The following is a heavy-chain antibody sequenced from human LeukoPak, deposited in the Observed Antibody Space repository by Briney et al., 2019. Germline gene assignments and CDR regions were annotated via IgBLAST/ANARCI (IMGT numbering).Heavy chain of an antibody. Sequence: GASVKVSCKASGYTFTSYGISWVRQAPGQGLEWMGWISAYNGNTNYAQKLQGRVTMTTDTSTSTAYMELRSLRSDDTAVYYCARAFRITIFGVADYWGQGTLVTVSS. D-gene: IGHD3-3*01. V-gene: IGHV1-18*01. CDR1: GYTFTSYG. CDR2: ISAYNGNT. J-gene: IGHJ4*02. CDR3: ARAFRITIFGVADY.